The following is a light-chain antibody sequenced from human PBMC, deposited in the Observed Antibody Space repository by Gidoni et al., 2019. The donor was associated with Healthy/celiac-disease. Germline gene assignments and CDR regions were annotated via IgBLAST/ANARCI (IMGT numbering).Light chain of an antibody. J-gene: IGKJ2*01. CDR2: AAS. Sequence: IRMTQSPSSPSASTGDRVTITCRASQGISSYLAWYQQKPGKAPKLLIYAASTLQSGVPSRFSGSGSGTDFTLTISCLQSEDFATYYCQQYYSYPYTFGQGTKLEIK. V-gene: IGKV1-8*01. CDR1: QGISSY. CDR3: QQYYSYPYT.